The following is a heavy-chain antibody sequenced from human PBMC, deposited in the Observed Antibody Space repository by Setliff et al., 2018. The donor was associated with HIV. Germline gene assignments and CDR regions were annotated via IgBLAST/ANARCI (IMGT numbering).Heavy chain of an antibody. CDR2: ISYDGGSK. D-gene: IGHD6-6*01. CDR3: ARAWAMQQLVPAY. CDR1: GLTFTNYA. V-gene: IGHV3-30*12. J-gene: IGHJ4*02. Sequence: GGSLRLSCAVSGLTFTNYAMHWVRQAPGKGLESVSFISYDGGSKYYADSVKGRFTISRDNSKNTLYLQMNSLRVEDTAIYYCARAWAMQQLVPAYWGQGALVTVSS.